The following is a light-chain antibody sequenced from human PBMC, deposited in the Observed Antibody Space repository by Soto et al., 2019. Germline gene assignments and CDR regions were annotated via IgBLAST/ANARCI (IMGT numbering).Light chain of an antibody. CDR1: QSVSSSY. Sequence: EIVLTQSPGTLSLSPGERATLSCRASQSVSSSYLAWYQQKPGQAPRLLIYGASSRATGIPDMFSGSGSGTDFTLTISRLEPEDFAVYYCQQYGRTFGQGTKVYIK. CDR2: GAS. J-gene: IGKJ1*01. V-gene: IGKV3-20*01. CDR3: QQYGRT.